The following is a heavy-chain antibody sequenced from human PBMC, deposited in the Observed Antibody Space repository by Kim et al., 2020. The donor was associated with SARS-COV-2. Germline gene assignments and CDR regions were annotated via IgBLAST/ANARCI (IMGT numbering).Heavy chain of an antibody. CDR3: AKDYSSGWSIYGMDG. D-gene: IGHD6-19*01. J-gene: IGHJ6*02. V-gene: IGHV3-43*01. CDR2: ISWDGGST. CDR1: GFTFDDYT. Sequence: GGSLRLSCAASGFTFDDYTMHWVRQAPGKGLEWVSLISWDGGSTYYADSVKGRFTISRDNSKNSLYLQMNRLRTEDTALYYCAKDYSSGWSIYGMDGWGQGTTVTVSS.